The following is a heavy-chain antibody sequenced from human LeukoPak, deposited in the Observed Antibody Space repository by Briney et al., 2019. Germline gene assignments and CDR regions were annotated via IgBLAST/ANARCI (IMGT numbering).Heavy chain of an antibody. J-gene: IGHJ6*02. D-gene: IGHD3-9*01. CDR2: INPNSGGT. CDR1: GYTFTGYY. Sequence: ASVKVSCKASGYTFTGYYMHWVRQAPGQGLEWMGWINPNSGGTNYAQKFQGRVTMTRDTSISTAYMELSRLRSDDTAVYYCARAGPVDYDILTGSTYYYYGMDVWGQGTTVTVSS. V-gene: IGHV1-2*02. CDR3: ARAGPVDYDILTGSTYYYYGMDV.